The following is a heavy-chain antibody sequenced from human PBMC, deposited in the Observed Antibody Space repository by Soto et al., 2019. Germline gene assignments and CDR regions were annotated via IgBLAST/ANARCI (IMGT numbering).Heavy chain of an antibody. CDR2: IYYSGST. J-gene: IGHJ4*02. Sequence: QVQLQESGPGLVKPSQTLSLTCTVSGGSISSGGYYWSWIRQHPGKGLEWIGYIYYSGSTYYNPSLKSRXXIXVGXSKNQFSLKLSSVTAADTAVYYCARVWSGPGDFDYWGQGTLVTVSS. D-gene: IGHD3-3*01. CDR3: ARVWSGPGDFDY. V-gene: IGHV4-31*03. CDR1: GGSISSGGYY.